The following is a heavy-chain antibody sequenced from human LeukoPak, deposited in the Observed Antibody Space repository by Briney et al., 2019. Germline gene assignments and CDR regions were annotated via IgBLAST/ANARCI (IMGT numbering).Heavy chain of an antibody. CDR1: GFTFDDYT. D-gene: IGHD6-19*01. CDR2: ISWDGGST. V-gene: IGHV3-43*01. CDR3: AKATDLAVAGTALDY. J-gene: IGHJ4*02. Sequence: GGSLRLSCAASGFTFDDYTMHWVRQAPGKGLEWVSLISWDGGSTYYADSVKGRFTISRDNSKNSLYLQMNSLRTEDTALYYCAKATDLAVAGTALDYWGQGTLVTVSS.